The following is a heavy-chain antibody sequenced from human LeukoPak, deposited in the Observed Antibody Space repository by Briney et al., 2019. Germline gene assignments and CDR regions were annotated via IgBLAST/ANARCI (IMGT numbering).Heavy chain of an antibody. CDR3: ARVSPGSGSYYRPEPYYFDY. CDR1: GPTFSSYA. D-gene: IGHD3-10*01. Sequence: ASVKLSCKASGPTFSSYAISWVRQAPGHGLEWMGGIIPIFGTANYAQKFKGRVTITTDESTSTAYMELSSLRSEDTAVYYCARVSPGSGSYYRPEPYYFDYWGQGTLVTVSS. V-gene: IGHV1-69*05. CDR2: IIPIFGTA. J-gene: IGHJ4*02.